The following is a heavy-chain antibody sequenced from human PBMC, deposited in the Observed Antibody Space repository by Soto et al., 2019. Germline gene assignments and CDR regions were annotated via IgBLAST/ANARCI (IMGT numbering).Heavy chain of an antibody. D-gene: IGHD2-15*01. V-gene: IGHV3-74*01. Sequence: GGSLRLSCAASGFTFSSYWMHWVRQAPGKGLVWVSRINSDGSSTSYADSVKGRFTISRDNAKNTLYLQMNSLRAEDTAVYYCARRIDPNDYYYGMDVWGQGTRVTVSS. J-gene: IGHJ6*02. CDR3: ARRIDPNDYYYGMDV. CDR2: INSDGSST. CDR1: GFTFSSYW.